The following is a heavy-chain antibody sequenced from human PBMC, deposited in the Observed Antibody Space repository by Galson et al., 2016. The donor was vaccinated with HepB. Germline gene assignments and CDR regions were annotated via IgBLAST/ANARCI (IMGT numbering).Heavy chain of an antibody. Sequence: SLRLSCAASGFTFSRYGMYWVRQAPGKGLEWVAVIWYDGSNKYYADSVKGRFTISRDNFNNTLYVQMNSLRGEDTAVYYCARSWGRLVRGDYNGMDVWGQGTTVTVSS. CDR2: IWYDGSNK. J-gene: IGHJ6*02. V-gene: IGHV3-33*07. CDR3: ARSWGRLVRGDYNGMDV. CDR1: GFTFSRYG. D-gene: IGHD3-10*01.